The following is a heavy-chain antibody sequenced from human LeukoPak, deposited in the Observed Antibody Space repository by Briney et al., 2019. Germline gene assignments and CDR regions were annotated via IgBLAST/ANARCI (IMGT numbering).Heavy chain of an antibody. Sequence: SETLSLTCTVSGGSISSYYWSWIRQPPGKGLEWIGYIYYSGSTNYNPSLKSRVTISVDTSKNQFSLKLSSVTAADTAVYNCARGDLLTGYYIYGYWGQGTLVTVSS. CDR1: GGSISSYY. CDR2: IYYSGST. D-gene: IGHD3-9*01. V-gene: IGHV4-59*01. CDR3: ARGDLLTGYYIYGY. J-gene: IGHJ4*02.